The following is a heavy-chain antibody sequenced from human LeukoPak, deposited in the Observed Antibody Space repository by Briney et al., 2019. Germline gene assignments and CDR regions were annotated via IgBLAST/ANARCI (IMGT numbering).Heavy chain of an antibody. CDR1: VFTVSSNY. Sequence: GGSLRLSCAASVFTVSSNYMSWVRQAPGKGLEWVSVIYSGGSTYYADSVKGRFTISRDNSKNTLYLQMNSLRAEDTAVYYCARALGGRDGYDYWGQGTLVTVSS. CDR3: ARALGGRDGYDY. J-gene: IGHJ4*02. CDR2: IYSGGST. D-gene: IGHD5-24*01. V-gene: IGHV3-66*01.